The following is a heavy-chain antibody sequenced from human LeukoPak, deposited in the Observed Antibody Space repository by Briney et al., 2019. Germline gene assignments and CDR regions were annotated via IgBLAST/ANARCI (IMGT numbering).Heavy chain of an antibody. V-gene: IGHV4-30-4*01. J-gene: IGHJ5*02. Sequence: SETLSLTCTVSGGSISSGDYYWSWIRRPPGKGLEWIGYIYYSGSTYYNPSLRSRLTIAVDTSKNQFSLNLASVTASDTGTYFCSRRGTTSSIGWFDPWGQGSPVIVSS. CDR3: SRRGTTSSIGWFDP. CDR2: IYYSGST. D-gene: IGHD3-16*01. CDR1: GGSISSGDYY.